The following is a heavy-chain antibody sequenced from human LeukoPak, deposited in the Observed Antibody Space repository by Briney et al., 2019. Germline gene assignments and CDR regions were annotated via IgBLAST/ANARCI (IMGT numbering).Heavy chain of an antibody. CDR1: GGSFSGYY. Sequence: SETLSLTCAVYGGSFSGYYWSWIRQPPGKGLEWIGEINHSGSTNYIPSLKSRVTISVDTSKNQFSLKLSSVTAADTAVYYCAREKTGLDGMDVWGQGTTVTVSS. V-gene: IGHV4-34*01. CDR2: INHSGST. CDR3: AREKTGLDGMDV. J-gene: IGHJ6*02.